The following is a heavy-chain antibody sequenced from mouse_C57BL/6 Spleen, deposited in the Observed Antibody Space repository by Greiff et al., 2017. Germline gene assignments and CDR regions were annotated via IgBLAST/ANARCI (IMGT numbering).Heavy chain of an antibody. V-gene: IGHV1-82*01. CDR3: ARNDQGG. Sequence: VQGVESGPELVKPGASVKISCKASGYEFSSSWMNRVKQRPGKGLEWIGRIYPGDGDTNYNGKFKGKATLTADKSYSTAYMQLSSLTSEDSAVYFCARNDQGGWGRGTTLTVSS. J-gene: IGHJ2*01. CDR2: IYPGDGDT. CDR1: GYEFSSSW. D-gene: IGHD2-12*01.